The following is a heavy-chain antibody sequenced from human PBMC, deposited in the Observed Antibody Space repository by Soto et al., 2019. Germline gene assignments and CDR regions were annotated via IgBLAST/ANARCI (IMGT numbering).Heavy chain of an antibody. CDR3: ARAGSSLGYAMDV. CDR1: GYTFTNYG. CDR2: ISTYNGNT. Sequence: ASVKVPCKASGYTFTNYGISWVRQAPGQGLEWMGWISTYNGNTHYARKFQGRVAMTTDTSPSTAYMELRSLISDDTAVYYCARAGSSLGYAMDVWGQGTTVTVSS. D-gene: IGHD3-10*01. J-gene: IGHJ6*02. V-gene: IGHV1-18*04.